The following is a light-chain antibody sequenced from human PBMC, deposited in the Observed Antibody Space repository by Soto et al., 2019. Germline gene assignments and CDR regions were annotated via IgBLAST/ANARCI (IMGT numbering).Light chain of an antibody. J-gene: IGKJ3*01. Sequence: DIQMTQSPSSLSASVGDRVTITCRASQGISNYLAWYQQKPGKVPKLLIYAASTLQSGVPTLFSGSGSGTDFTLTISSLQPEDVATYYCQKYNSAPLFTFGPGTKVDIK. V-gene: IGKV1-27*01. CDR1: QGISNY. CDR3: QKYNSAPLFT. CDR2: AAS.